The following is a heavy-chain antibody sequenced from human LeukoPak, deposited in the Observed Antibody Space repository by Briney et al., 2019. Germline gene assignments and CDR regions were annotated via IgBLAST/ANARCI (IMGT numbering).Heavy chain of an antibody. CDR1: GYTFTGYY. CDR3: ARASVLRSLEWYPGFDY. J-gene: IGHJ4*02. CDR2: INPNSGGT. D-gene: IGHD3-3*01. V-gene: IGHV1-2*02. Sequence: ASVKVSCKASGYTFTGYYMHWVRQAPGQGLEWMGWINPNSGGTNYAQKFQGRVTMTRDTSISTAYMELSRLRSDDTAVYYCARASVLRSLEWYPGFDYWGQGTLVTVSS.